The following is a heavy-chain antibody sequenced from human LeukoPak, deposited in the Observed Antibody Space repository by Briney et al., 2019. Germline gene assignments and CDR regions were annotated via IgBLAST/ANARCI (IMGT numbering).Heavy chain of an antibody. D-gene: IGHD5-12*01. CDR2: IYASGST. CDR3: ARRATMLAGGYFDY. V-gene: IGHV4-4*09. J-gene: IGHJ4*02. CDR1: GGSISSYY. Sequence: SETLSLTRTVSGGSISSYYWSWIRQTPGKGLEGIGYIYASGSTTYNPSLKSRVTISIDTSKNQFSLKLSSVTAADTAVYYCARRATMLAGGYFDYWGQGTLVSVSS.